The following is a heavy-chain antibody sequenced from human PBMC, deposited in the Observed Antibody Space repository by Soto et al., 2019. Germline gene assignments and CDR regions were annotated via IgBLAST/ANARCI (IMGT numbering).Heavy chain of an antibody. D-gene: IGHD3-22*01. CDR1: GSTFSSYE. CDR2: ISSSGSTI. Sequence: PGGSLRLSCAASGSTFSSYEMNWVRQAPGKGLEWVSYISSSGSTIYYADSVKGRFTISRDNAKNSLYLQMNSLRAEDTAVYYCARVPSSGYYSYYFHYWGQGTLVTVSS. CDR3: ARVPSSGYYSYYFHY. V-gene: IGHV3-48*03. J-gene: IGHJ4*02.